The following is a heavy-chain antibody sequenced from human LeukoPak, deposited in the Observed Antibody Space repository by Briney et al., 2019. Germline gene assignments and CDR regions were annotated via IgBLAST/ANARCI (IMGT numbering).Heavy chain of an antibody. CDR1: GFTFSSYA. CDR3: ANNYNFDY. CDR2: ISGSGGST. Sequence: PGGSLRLSCAASGFTFSSYAMSWVRQAPGKGLEWVSAISGSGGSTYYADSVKGRFTISRDFSNNTVYVQMNSLRAEDTAVYYCANNYNFDYWGQGTLVTVSS. V-gene: IGHV3-23*01. D-gene: IGHD4-11*01. J-gene: IGHJ4*02.